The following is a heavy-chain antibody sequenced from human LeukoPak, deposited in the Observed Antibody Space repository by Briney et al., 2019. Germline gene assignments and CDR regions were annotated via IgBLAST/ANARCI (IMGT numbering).Heavy chain of an antibody. CDR3: AKRFRGSSGLYHFDY. CDR1: GFTFSSYA. CDR2: IRGSGDST. D-gene: IGHD6-13*01. J-gene: IGHJ4*02. V-gene: IGHV3-23*01. Sequence: GGSLRLSCAASGFTFSSYAMSWVRQAPGKGLEWVSAIRGSGDSTYYADSVKGRFTISRDNSKNTLYLQMNSLRAEDTAVYYCAKRFRGSSGLYHFDYWGQGTLVTVSS.